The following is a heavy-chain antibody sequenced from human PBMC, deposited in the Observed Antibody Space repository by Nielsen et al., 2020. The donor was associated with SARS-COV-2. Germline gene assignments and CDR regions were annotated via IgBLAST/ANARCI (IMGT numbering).Heavy chain of an antibody. Sequence: SETLSLTCTVSGGSISSSSYYWGWIRQPPGKGLEWIGSIYYSGSTYYNPSLKSRVTISVDTSKNQFSLKLSSVTAADTAVYYCASPPVVAATRVSGYYYYMDVWGKGTTVTVSS. V-gene: IGHV4-39*01. D-gene: IGHD2-15*01. CDR3: ASPPVVAATRVSGYYYYMDV. CDR1: GGSISSSSYY. CDR2: IYYSGST. J-gene: IGHJ6*03.